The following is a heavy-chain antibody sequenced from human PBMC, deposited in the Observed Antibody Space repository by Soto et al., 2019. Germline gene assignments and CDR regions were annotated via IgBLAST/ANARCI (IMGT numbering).Heavy chain of an antibody. V-gene: IGHV1-8*01. Sequence: QVQLVQSGAEVKKPGASVKVSCKASGYTFTSYDINWVRQATGQGLEWMGWMNPNSGNTGYAQKFQGRVTMTRNTSISTAYMELGSLRSEDPAVYYCARPGIGSWPYYYYYGMDVWGQGTTVTVSS. CDR1: GYTFTSYD. J-gene: IGHJ6*02. CDR2: MNPNSGNT. CDR3: ARPGIGSWPYYYYYGMDV. D-gene: IGHD6-13*01.